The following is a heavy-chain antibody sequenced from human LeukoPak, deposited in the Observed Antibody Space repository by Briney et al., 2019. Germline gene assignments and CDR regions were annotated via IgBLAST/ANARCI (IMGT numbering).Heavy chain of an antibody. D-gene: IGHD3-10*02. Sequence: GGSLRLSCAASGLTFSRCGMHWVRQAPGKGLEWVAFIRSDGSNEYYTDSVKGRFSISRDNSKNTLYLQMNSLRAEDTAVYYCAELGITMIGGVWGKGTTVTISS. CDR2: IRSDGSNE. V-gene: IGHV3-30*02. CDR3: AELGITMIGGV. J-gene: IGHJ6*04. CDR1: GLTFSRCG.